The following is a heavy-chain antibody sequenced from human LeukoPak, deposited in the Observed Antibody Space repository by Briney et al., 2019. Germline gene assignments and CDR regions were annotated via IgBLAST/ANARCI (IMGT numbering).Heavy chain of an antibody. CDR3: ARQRRGYSYGSPVYYYYYGMDV. Sequence: SETLSLTCAVYGGSFSGYYWSWIRQPPGKGLEWIGEINHSGSTNYNPSLKSRVTISVDTSKNQFSLKLSSVTAADTAAYYCARQRRGYSYGSPVYYYYYGMDVWGQGTTVTVSS. CDR1: GGSFSGYY. V-gene: IGHV4-34*01. J-gene: IGHJ6*02. CDR2: INHSGST. D-gene: IGHD5-18*01.